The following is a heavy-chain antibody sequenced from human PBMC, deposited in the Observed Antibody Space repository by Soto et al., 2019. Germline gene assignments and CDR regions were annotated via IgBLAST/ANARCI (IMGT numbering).Heavy chain of an antibody. J-gene: IGHJ4*02. CDR2: IWYDGTNK. Sequence: QVQLVESGGGVVQPGRSLRLSCAASGFTFSNYGMHWVRQAPGKGLEWVAVIWYDGTNKYYADSVKGRFTISRDNSKNTLYLQMNSLSAEDTAVYYCARDFTRVLGSSWLDYWGQGALVTVSS. CDR1: GFTFSNYG. CDR3: ARDFTRVLGSSWLDY. V-gene: IGHV3-33*01. D-gene: IGHD6-13*01.